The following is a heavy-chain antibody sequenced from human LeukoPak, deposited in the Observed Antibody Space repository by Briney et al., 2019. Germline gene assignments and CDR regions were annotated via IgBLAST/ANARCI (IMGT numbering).Heavy chain of an antibody. CDR3: AREGDGYNYPPPDY. J-gene: IGHJ4*02. CDR2: IYHSGST. CDR1: GYSISSGYY. Sequence: SETLSLTCTVSGYSISSGYYWGWIRQPPGKGLEWIGSIYHSGSTYYNPSLKSRVTISVDTSKNQFSLKLSSVTAADTAVYYCAREGDGYNYPPPDYWGQGTLVTVFS. V-gene: IGHV4-38-2*02. D-gene: IGHD5-24*01.